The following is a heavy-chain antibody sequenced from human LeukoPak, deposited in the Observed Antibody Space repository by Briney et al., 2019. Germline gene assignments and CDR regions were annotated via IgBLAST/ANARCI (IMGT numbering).Heavy chain of an antibody. Sequence: SETLSLTCTVSGGSISSGDYYWSWIRQPPGKGLEWIGYIYYSGSTYYNPSLKSRVTISVDTSKNQFSLKLSSVTAADTAVYYCARDRWKGPSYFDYWGQETLVTVSS. CDR2: IYYSGST. V-gene: IGHV4-30-4*01. D-gene: IGHD1-1*01. CDR3: ARDRWKGPSYFDY. CDR1: GGSISSGDYY. J-gene: IGHJ4*02.